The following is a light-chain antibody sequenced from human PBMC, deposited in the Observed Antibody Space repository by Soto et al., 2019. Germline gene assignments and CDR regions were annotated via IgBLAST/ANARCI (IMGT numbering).Light chain of an antibody. J-gene: IGKJ1*01. CDR2: YAS. V-gene: IGKV3-11*01. CDR1: QIVSLS. Sequence: EIVLPQSQATLSLSPGGGSTLSCRASQIVSLSLAWYQQKPGQAPRLLIYYASKRASGFPARFSGSGSGTDFTLTISSLEPEDFAVYYCQERTGWPPWTFGQGTKVDIK. CDR3: QERTGWPPWT.